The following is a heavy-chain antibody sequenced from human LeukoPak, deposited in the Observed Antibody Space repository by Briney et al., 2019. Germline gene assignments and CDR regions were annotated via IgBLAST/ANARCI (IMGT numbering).Heavy chain of an antibody. V-gene: IGHV1-18*01. CDR2: ISAYNGNT. CDR3: ARSIAVATWFDP. J-gene: IGHJ5*02. CDR1: GYAFTSYG. D-gene: IGHD6-19*01. Sequence: GASVKVSCKASGYAFTSYGISWVRQAPGQWLEWMGWISAYNGNTNYAQKLQGRVTMTTDTSTSTAYMELRSLRSDDTAVYYCARSIAVATWFDPWGQGTLVTVSS.